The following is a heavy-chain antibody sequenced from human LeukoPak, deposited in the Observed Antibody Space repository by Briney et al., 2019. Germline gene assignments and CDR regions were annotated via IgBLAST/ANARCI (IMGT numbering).Heavy chain of an antibody. D-gene: IGHD2-2*01. CDR1: GYTFTGYY. CDR3: ARVVVDCSSTSCYGYYYYGMDV. J-gene: IGHJ6*02. V-gene: IGHV1-2*02. Sequence: GASVKVSCKASGYTFTGYYMHWVRQAPGQGLEWMGWINPNSGGTNYAQKFQGRVTMTRDTSISTAYMELSRLRSDDTAVYYCARVVVDCSSTSCYGYYYYGMDVWGQGTTVTVSS. CDR2: INPNSGGT.